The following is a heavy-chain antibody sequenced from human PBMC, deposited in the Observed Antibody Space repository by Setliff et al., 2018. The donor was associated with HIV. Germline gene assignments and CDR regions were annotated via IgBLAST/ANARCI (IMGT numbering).Heavy chain of an antibody. CDR1: GFTFSNYE. Sequence: GGSLRLSCAASGFTFSNYEMNWVRQAPGKGLEWVSYISGGGGTIYYADSVKGRFTISRDNAKNSLYLQMNSLRVEDTAVYYCAREPTVTTKYYGMDVWGQGTTVTVS. J-gene: IGHJ6*02. V-gene: IGHV3-48*03. CDR3: AREPTVTTKYYGMDV. CDR2: ISGGGGTI. D-gene: IGHD4-17*01.